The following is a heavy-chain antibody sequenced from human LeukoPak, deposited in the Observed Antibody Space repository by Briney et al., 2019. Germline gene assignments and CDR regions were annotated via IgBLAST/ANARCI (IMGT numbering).Heavy chain of an antibody. CDR1: GFTFGSYA. CDR2: ISGSGGSA. V-gene: IGHV3-23*01. J-gene: IGHJ6*02. D-gene: IGHD1-14*01. Sequence: GGSLGLSCAASGFTFGSYAMSWVRQAPGKGLEWVSGISGSGGSASYADSVKGRFTISRDNSKNTLYLQMNSLRAEDTAVYYCAKDRISKTYYYYGMDLWGQGTTVTVSS. CDR3: AKDRISKTYYYYGMDL.